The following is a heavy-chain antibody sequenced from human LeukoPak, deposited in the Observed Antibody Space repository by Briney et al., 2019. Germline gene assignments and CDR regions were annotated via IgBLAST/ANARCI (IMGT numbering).Heavy chain of an antibody. J-gene: IGHJ4*02. V-gene: IGHV4-4*07. D-gene: IGHD6-13*01. CDR2: IYTSGST. Sequence: SETLSLTCTVSGGSISSYYWSWIRQPAGKGLEWLGRIYTSGSTNYNPSLKSRVTMSVDTSKNQFSLKLSSVTAADTAVYYCAREYTGIAEYYFDYWGQGTLVTVSS. CDR1: GGSISSYY. CDR3: AREYTGIAEYYFDY.